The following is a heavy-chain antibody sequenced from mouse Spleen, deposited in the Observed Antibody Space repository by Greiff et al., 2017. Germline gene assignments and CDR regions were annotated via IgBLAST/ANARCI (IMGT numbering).Heavy chain of an antibody. CDR3: ARRDPYYYAMDY. V-gene: IGHV1-50*01. J-gene: IGHJ4*01. Sequence: QVQLQQPGAELVKPGASVKLSCKASGYTFTSYWMQWVKQRPGQGLEWIGEIDPSDSYTNYNQKFTGKATLTVDTSSSTAYMQLSSLTSEDSAVYYCARRDPYYYAMDYWGQGTSVTVSS. CDR1: GYTFTSYW. CDR2: IDPSDSYT.